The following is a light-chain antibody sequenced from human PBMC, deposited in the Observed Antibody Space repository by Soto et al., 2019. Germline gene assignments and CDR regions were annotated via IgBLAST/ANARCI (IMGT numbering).Light chain of an antibody. J-gene: IGKJ3*01. CDR3: QQYYSSNT. V-gene: IGKV4-1*01. Sequence: DIVMTQSPDSLAVSLGERATINCKSSQSVLYSSNNKNYLAWYQQKPGQPPKLLIYWASTRESGVPDRFSGSGSGTDFSLTISSLQAEDVAFYYCQQYYSSNTFGPGTKVDIK. CDR2: WAS. CDR1: QSVLYSSNNKNY.